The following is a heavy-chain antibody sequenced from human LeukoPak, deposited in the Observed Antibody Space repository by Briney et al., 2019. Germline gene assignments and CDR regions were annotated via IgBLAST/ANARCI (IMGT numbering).Heavy chain of an antibody. CDR1: GGSINSDY. CDR2: ISTSGSGTT. Sequence: SETLSLTCTVSGGSINSDYWSWIRQSPGKGLEWIGYISTSGSGTTNYNPSLKSRVTMSVDTSKNQFSLRLSSVTAADTAVYYCARRTLDHYFDLWGQGTPVSVSS. D-gene: IGHD3-9*01. V-gene: IGHV4-4*08. J-gene: IGHJ4*02. CDR3: ARRTLDHYFDL.